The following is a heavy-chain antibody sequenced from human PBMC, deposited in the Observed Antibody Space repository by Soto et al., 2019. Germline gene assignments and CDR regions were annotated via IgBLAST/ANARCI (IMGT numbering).Heavy chain of an antibody. CDR2: IKQDGSEK. CDR3: ARDRAYYARDYYYYYYRDV. CDR1: GFTFSSYW. V-gene: IGHV3-7*03. J-gene: IGHJ6*03. D-gene: IGHD2-2*01. Sequence: GGSLRLSCAASGFTFSSYWMSWVRQAPGKGLEWVANIKQDGSEKYYVDSVKGRFTISRDNAKNSLYLQMNSLRAEDTAVYYCARDRAYYARDYYYYYYRDVWGKGTTVTVSS.